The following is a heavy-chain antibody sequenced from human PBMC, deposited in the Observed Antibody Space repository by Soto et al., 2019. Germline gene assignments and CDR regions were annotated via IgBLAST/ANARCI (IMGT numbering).Heavy chain of an antibody. CDR1: GGSVSRGGYY. CDR3: ARENPYSSGPLHWFDP. CDR2: IYSTGST. Sequence: PSETLSLTCSVSGGSVSRGGYYWSWIRQLPGRGLEWIGYIYSTGSTLYNPSLKSRVALSMDTSKNQFSLNLTSVTAADTAVYYCARENPYSSGPLHWFDPWGQGTLVTVSS. J-gene: IGHJ5*02. D-gene: IGHD6-19*01. V-gene: IGHV4-61*08.